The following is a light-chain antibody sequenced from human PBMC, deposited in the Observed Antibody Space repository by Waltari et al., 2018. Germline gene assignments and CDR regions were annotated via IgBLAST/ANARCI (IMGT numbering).Light chain of an antibody. J-gene: IGLJ2*01. CDR2: EDN. CDR3: QSFDSSHVV. V-gene: IGLV6-57*03. Sequence: FMLTQPPSVSESPGKTVTISCTRSSGNMATNSVQWYQQRPGSAPTKVIYEDNQRPSGVPDRFSGSIDSSSNSASLIISGLKAEDEADYYCQSFDSSHVVFGGGTKLTVL. CDR1: SGNMATNS.